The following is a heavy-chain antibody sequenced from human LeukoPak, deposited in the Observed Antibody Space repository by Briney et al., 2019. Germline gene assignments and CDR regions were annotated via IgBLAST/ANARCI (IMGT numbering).Heavy chain of an antibody. D-gene: IGHD5-12*01. CDR3: AKTDDGGYSGSQESYYYVDV. J-gene: IGHJ6*03. Sequence: GGSLRLSCVASGFNFNRYGMHWVRQAPGKGLQWVAFIRHDTTHTHYAGPVKGRFTISRDNSRNTLFLQMNSLRPEDTAVYYCAKTDDGGYSGSQESYYYVDVWGNGTTVTISS. CDR1: GFNFNRYG. V-gene: IGHV3-30*02. CDR2: IRHDTTHT.